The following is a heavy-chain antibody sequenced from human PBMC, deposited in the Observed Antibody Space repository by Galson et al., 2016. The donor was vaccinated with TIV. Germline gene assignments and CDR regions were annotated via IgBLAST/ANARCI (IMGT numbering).Heavy chain of an antibody. D-gene: IGHD1-14*01. CDR3: AKGQLRAARRFYYMDV. V-gene: IGHV3-9*01. CDR1: GFTFDDYD. CDR2: ISWNSGSI. J-gene: IGHJ6*03. Sequence: SLRLSCAASGFTFDDYDMHWVRQVPGRGLEWVSVISWNSGSIVYADSVKGRFFISRDNAKKSLYLQMNSLRAEDTALYYCAKGQLRAARRFYYMDVWGKGTTVTVSS.